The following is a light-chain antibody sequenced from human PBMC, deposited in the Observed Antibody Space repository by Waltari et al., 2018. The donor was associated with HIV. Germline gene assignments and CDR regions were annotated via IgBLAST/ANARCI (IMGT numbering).Light chain of an antibody. Sequence: QSALTQPASVSGSPGQSITISCTGTSSDVGSYNLVSWYQQYPGKAPKLMIYEVNKRPSGISNRFSGPKSGNTASLTISGLQAEDEADYYCCSYAGSRRVFGTGTKVTVL. V-gene: IGLV2-23*02. CDR2: EVN. CDR3: CSYAGSRRV. J-gene: IGLJ1*01. CDR1: SSDVGSYNL.